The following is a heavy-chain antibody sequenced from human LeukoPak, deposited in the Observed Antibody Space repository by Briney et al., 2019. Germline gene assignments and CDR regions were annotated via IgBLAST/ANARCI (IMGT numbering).Heavy chain of an antibody. V-gene: IGHV3-23*01. CDR1: GFTFSRYA. CDR3: AKYVNYGNYYYYYYMDV. CDR2: INSGGST. J-gene: IGHJ6*03. D-gene: IGHD3-10*01. Sequence: PGGSLRLSCAASGFTFSRYAMSWVRQAPGEGLEWVSGINSGGSTYYADSVKGRFTISRDNSKNTLYLQMNSLRAEDTAVYYCAKYVNYGNYYYYYYMDVWGKGTTVTVSS.